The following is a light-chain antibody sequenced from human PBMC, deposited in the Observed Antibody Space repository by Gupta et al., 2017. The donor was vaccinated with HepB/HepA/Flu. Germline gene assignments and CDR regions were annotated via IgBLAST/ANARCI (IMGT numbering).Light chain of an antibody. Sequence: HSALTQPPSASVSAGQPVTNSCPGTSSDIGVYNSVSWYQHHPGKAPSLMIYEVSKWPSGVPDRFSGYKSGNAARLTVSGLQAEDEADYYCSSYASSNNWVFGGGTKLTVL. CDR2: EVS. V-gene: IGLV2-8*01. J-gene: IGLJ3*02. CDR1: SSDIGVYNS. CDR3: SSYASSNNWV.